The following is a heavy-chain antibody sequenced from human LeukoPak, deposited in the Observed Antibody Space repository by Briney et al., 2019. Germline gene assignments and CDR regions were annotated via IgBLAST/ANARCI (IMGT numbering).Heavy chain of an antibody. CDR1: GFTVSSNY. D-gene: IGHD3-16*01. CDR3: ATDGGCWYFDL. J-gene: IGHJ2*01. V-gene: IGHV3-53*01. CDR2: IYSGGST. Sequence: GGSLRLSCAASGFTVSSNYMSWVRQAPGKGLEWVSVIYSGGSTYYADSVKGRFTISRDKSKNTVDLQMNSLRDEDTAVYYCATDGGCWYFDLWGRCTLVTVSS.